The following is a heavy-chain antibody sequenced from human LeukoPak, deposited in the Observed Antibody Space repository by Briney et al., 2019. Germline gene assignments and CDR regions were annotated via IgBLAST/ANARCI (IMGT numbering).Heavy chain of an antibody. V-gene: IGHV3-48*01. Sequence: GGSLRLSCAASGFTFSSYSMMWVRQAPGKGLEWVSYISSSSTTIHYADSVKGRFTISRDNAKNSVYLQMNSLRAEDTAVYYCARPRVGATGWFDPWGQGTLVTVSS. CDR3: ARPRVGATGWFDP. D-gene: IGHD1-26*01. CDR2: ISSSSTTI. J-gene: IGHJ5*02. CDR1: GFTFSSYS.